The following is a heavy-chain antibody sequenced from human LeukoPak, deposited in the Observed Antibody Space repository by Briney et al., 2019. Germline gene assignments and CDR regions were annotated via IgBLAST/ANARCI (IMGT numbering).Heavy chain of an antibody. V-gene: IGHV4-31*03. Sequence: PSQTPSLTCTVSGGSISSGGYYWSWIRQHPGKGLEWIGYIYYSGSTYYNPSLKSRVTISVDTSKNQFSLKLSSVTAADTAVYYCARTPRDNIVVVPAAMPGWFDPWGQGTLVTVSS. J-gene: IGHJ5*02. CDR1: GGSISSGGYY. D-gene: IGHD2-2*01. CDR3: ARTPRDNIVVVPAAMPGWFDP. CDR2: IYYSGST.